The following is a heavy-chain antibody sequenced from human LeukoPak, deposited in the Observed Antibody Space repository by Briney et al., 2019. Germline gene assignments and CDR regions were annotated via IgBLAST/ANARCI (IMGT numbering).Heavy chain of an antibody. V-gene: IGHV3-49*03. D-gene: IGHD3-22*01. Sequence: GGSLRLSCTASGFTFGDYAMSWFRQAPGKGLEWVGFIRSKAYGGTTEYAASAKGRFTISRDDSKSIAYLQMNSLKTEDTAVYYCTRPYYYDSSGYYYRYWGQGTLVAVSS. J-gene: IGHJ4*02. CDR2: IRSKAYGGTT. CDR3: TRPYYYDSSGYYYRY. CDR1: GFTFGDYA.